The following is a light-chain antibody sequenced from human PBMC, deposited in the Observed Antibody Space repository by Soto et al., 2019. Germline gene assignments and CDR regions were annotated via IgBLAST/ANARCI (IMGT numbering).Light chain of an antibody. CDR1: HTISSSY. J-gene: IGKJ1*01. V-gene: IGKV3-20*01. CDR2: GIS. CDR3: QQYVASSPRT. Sequence: DIVLTQSPGTLSLSPGERATLSCRASHTISSSYLAWYQQKPGQAPRLLMYGISRRATGIPDRCSGSGSGTDYTPTITRLEPEDVAVYYCQQYVASSPRTFGQGTKVEIK.